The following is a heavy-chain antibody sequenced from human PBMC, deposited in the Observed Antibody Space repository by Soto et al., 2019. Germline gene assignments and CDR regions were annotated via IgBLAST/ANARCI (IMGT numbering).Heavy chain of an antibody. CDR2: IYYSGST. CDR3: ARGASWLRISQHNRFAP. CDR1: GGSISSYY. D-gene: IGHD3-22*01. Sequence: PSETLSLTCTVSGGSISSYYWSWIRQPPGKGLEWIGYIYYSGSTNYNPSLKSRVTISVDTSKNQFSLKLSSVTAADTAVYYCARGASWLRISQHNRFAPWAQGTLVTVSS. V-gene: IGHV4-59*01. J-gene: IGHJ5*02.